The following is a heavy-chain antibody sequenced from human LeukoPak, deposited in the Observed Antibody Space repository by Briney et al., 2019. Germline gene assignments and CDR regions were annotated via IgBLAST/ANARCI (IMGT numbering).Heavy chain of an antibody. CDR2: ISGSGGAT. D-gene: IGHD3-22*01. J-gene: IGHJ4*02. CDR1: GFSFNTYG. CDR3: AKEKFSSGLGY. V-gene: IGHV3-23*01. Sequence: PGGTLRLSCAASGFSFNTYGMSWVRQAPGKGLEWVSGISGSGGATYYADSVKGRFTISRDNSKNTLYLQMNSLRAEDTAVYYCAKEKFSSGLGYWGQGTLVTVSS.